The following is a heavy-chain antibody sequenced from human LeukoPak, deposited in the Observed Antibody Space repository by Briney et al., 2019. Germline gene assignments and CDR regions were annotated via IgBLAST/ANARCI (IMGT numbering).Heavy chain of an antibody. V-gene: IGHV3-21*04. CDR2: ISSSGSYI. D-gene: IGHD3-9*01. CDR1: SFTFSSYN. J-gene: IGHJ4*02. CDR3: AKEGAGYPPVDY. Sequence: GGSLRLSCAASSFTFSSYNMNWVRQAPGKGLEWVSSISSSGSYIYYRDSVKGRFTISRDNAENSLYLEMNSLRAEDTAVYYCAKEGAGYPPVDYWGQGTLVTVSS.